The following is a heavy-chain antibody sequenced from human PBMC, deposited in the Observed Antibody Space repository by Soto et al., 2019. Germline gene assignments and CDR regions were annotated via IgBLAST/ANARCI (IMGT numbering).Heavy chain of an antibody. CDR2: ISAYNGNT. CDR1: GYTFTSYG. D-gene: IGHD2-15*01. V-gene: IGHV1-18*01. CDR3: ARVCSGGSCYSPFGY. J-gene: IGHJ4*02. Sequence: GASVKVSCKASGYTFTSYGISWVRQAPGQGLEWMGWISAYNGNTNYAQKLQGRVTMTTDASTSTAYMELRSLRSDDTAVYYCARVCSGGSCYSPFGYWGQGTLVTVSS.